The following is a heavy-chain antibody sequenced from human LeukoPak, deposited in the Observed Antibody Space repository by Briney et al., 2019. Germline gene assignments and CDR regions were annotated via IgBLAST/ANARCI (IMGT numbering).Heavy chain of an antibody. CDR2: INHSGST. Sequence: KPSETLSLTCTVSGGSISSSSYYWSWIRQPPGKGLEWIGEINHSGSTNYNPSLKSRVTISVDTSKNQFSLKLSSVTAADTAVYYCARVEEGYGSGRREDYFYYYMDVWGQGTTVTISS. D-gene: IGHD3-10*01. CDR1: GGSISSSSYY. V-gene: IGHV4-39*07. CDR3: ARVEEGYGSGRREDYFYYYMDV. J-gene: IGHJ6*03.